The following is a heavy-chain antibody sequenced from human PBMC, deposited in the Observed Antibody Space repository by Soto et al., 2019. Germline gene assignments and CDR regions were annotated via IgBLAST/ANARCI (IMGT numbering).Heavy chain of an antibody. V-gene: IGHV3-23*01. CDR1: GFTFSSYA. CDR3: APLGATMVGDYGMDV. J-gene: IGHJ6*02. D-gene: IGHD3-10*01. CDR2: ISGSGGST. Sequence: EVQLLESGGGLVQPGGSLRLSCAASGFTFSSYAMSWVRQAPGKGLEWVSAISGSGGSTYYADSVKGRFTISRDNSKNTLYLQMNSRRAEDTAVYYGAPLGATMVGDYGMDVWGQGTTVTVSS.